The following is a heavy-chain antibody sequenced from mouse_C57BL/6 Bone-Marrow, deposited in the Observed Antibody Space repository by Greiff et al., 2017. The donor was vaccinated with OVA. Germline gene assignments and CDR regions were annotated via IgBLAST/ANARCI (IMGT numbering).Heavy chain of an antibody. D-gene: IGHD1-1*01. CDR1: GYTFTSYW. CDR2: IHPNSGST. CDR3: ARGTTVVEGGYAMDY. Sequence: VQLQQPGAELVKPGASVKLSCKASGYTFTSYWMHWVKQRPGQGLEWIGMIHPNSGSTNYNEKFKSKATLTVDKSSSTAYMQLSSLTSEDSAVYDCARGTTVVEGGYAMDYWGQGTSVTVSS. J-gene: IGHJ4*01. V-gene: IGHV1-64*01.